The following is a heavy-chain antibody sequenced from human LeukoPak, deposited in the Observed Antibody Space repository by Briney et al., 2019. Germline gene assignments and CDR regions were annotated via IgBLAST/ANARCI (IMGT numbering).Heavy chain of an antibody. CDR3: ARLEYSSSWYELVGYCYYGMDV. CDR1: GYTFTSYG. J-gene: IGHJ6*02. D-gene: IGHD6-13*01. V-gene: IGHV1-18*01. CDR2: ISAYNGNT. Sequence: ASVKVSCKASGYTFTSYGISWVRQAPGQGLEWMGWISAYNGNTNYAQKLQGRVTMTTDTSTSTAYMELRSLRSDDTAVYYCARLEYSSSWYELVGYCYYGMDVWGQGTTVTVSS.